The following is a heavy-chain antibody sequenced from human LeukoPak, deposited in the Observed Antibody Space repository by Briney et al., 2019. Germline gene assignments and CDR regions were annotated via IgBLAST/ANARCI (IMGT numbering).Heavy chain of an antibody. D-gene: IGHD1-26*01. V-gene: IGHV4-34*01. CDR3: ARRKGASFIGHYYMDV. Sequence: PSETLSLTCAVYGGSFSGYYWSWIRQPPGKGLEWIGEINHSGSTNYNPSLKSRVTISVDTSKNQFSLKLSSVTAADTAVYYCARRKGASFIGHYYMDVWGKGTTVTVSS. CDR1: GGSFSGYY. J-gene: IGHJ6*03. CDR2: INHSGST.